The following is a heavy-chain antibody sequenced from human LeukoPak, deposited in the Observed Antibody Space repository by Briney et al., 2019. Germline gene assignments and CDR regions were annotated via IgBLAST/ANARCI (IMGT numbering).Heavy chain of an antibody. CDR1: GFIVSSNY. Sequence: SGGSLRLSCAASGFIVSSNYMSWVRQAPGKVLEWVSVIYGGGSSTSYADSVRGRFTISRDTSKHILYLQMNSLRAEDTAVYYCARASSKQLAGYLPDGFDIWGQGTMVTVSS. CDR3: ARASSKQLAGYLPDGFDI. J-gene: IGHJ3*02. V-gene: IGHV3-53*01. CDR2: IYGGGSST. D-gene: IGHD3-9*01.